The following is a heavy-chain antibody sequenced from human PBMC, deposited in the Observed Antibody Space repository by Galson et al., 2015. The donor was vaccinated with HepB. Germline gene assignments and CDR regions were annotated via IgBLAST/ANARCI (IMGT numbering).Heavy chain of an antibody. CDR2: ISSNGVIT. Sequence: SLRLSCAAPGFTLTSYAMHWVRQAPGKGLEYVSGISSNGVITYYADSVKGRFTISRDNSKNTLYLQMGSLRAEDMAVYYCARGSYYYDSSAYYLPSESWGQGTLVTVSS. V-gene: IGHV3-64*02. CDR3: ARGSYYYDSSAYYLPSES. CDR1: GFTLTSYA. J-gene: IGHJ5*02. D-gene: IGHD3-22*01.